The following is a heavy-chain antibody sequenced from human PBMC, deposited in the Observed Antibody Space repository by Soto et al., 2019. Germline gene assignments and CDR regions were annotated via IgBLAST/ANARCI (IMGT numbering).Heavy chain of an antibody. D-gene: IGHD1-1*01. CDR2: IYPGDSDT. V-gene: IGHV5-51*01. CDR1: GYRFTTYW. Sequence: PGESLKISCKGSGYRFTTYWIGWVRQTPGKGLEWMGIIYPGDSDTRYSPSFQGQVTFSADKSISTAYLQWSSLKASDSAMYYCARHSSNEEFDYWGQGALVTVSS. J-gene: IGHJ4*02. CDR3: ARHSSNEEFDY.